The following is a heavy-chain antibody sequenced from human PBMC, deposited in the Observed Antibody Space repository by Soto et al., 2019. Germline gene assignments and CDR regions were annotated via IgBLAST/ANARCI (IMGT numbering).Heavy chain of an antibody. D-gene: IGHD3-9*01. CDR1: GFPFTSSA. V-gene: IGHV1-58*01. CDR2: VVVGSGNT. Sequence: SVKVSFKASGFPFTSSALQLVRQARGQRLEWIGWVVVGSGNTNYAQKFQERVTITRDMSTSTAYMELSSLRSEDTAVYYCAADPDILTGLHYYYYYGMDVWGQGTPVTVSS. J-gene: IGHJ6*02. CDR3: AADPDILTGLHYYYYYGMDV.